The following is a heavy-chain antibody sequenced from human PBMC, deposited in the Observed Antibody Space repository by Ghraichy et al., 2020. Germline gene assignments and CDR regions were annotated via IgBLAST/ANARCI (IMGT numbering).Heavy chain of an antibody. Sequence: ASVKVSCKASGYTFTGYYMHWVRQAPGQGLEWMGWINPNSGGTNYAQKFQGWVTMTRDTSISTAYMELSRLRSDDTAVYYCARTLRVYSSSYYYYGMDVWGQGTTVTVSS. J-gene: IGHJ6*02. CDR3: ARTLRVYSSSYYYYGMDV. CDR2: INPNSGGT. D-gene: IGHD6-13*01. CDR1: GYTFTGYY. V-gene: IGHV1-2*04.